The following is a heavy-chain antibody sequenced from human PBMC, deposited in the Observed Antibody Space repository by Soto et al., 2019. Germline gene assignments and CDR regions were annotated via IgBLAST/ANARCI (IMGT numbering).Heavy chain of an antibody. D-gene: IGHD7-27*01. J-gene: IGHJ4*02. CDR1: GFTFNIYA. Sequence: GGSLRLSCAASGFTFNIYAMSWVRQAPGKGLEWVSAISGSGGGTYYADSVEGRFTISRDNSNNTLYLQMSSLRAEDAAIYYCAKAWGIDYWGPGTLVTVSS. CDR2: ISGSGGGT. CDR3: AKAWGIDY. V-gene: IGHV3-23*01.